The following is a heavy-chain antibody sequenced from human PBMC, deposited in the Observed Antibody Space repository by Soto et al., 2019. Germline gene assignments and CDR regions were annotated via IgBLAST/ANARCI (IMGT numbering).Heavy chain of an antibody. D-gene: IGHD4-17*01. J-gene: IGHJ4*02. CDR2: IYHSGST. CDR1: GGSISSGGYS. V-gene: IGHV4-30-2*01. CDR3: ARARGDYGGNKHRGQVYYFDY. Sequence: SETLSLTCAVSGGSISSGGYSWSWIRQPPGKGLEWIGYIYHSGSTYYNPSLKSRVTISVDRSKNQFSLKLSSVTAADTAVYYCARARGDYGGNKHRGQVYYFDYWGQGTLVTVSS.